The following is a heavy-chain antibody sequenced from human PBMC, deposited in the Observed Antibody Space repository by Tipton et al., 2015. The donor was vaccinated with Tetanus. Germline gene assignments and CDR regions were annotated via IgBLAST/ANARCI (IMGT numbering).Heavy chain of an antibody. J-gene: IGHJ3*01. D-gene: IGHD3-22*01. CDR1: GGSISNYY. V-gene: IGHV4-4*07. CDR3: AREDVYYHDGSGFYAFDV. CDR2: IYVTGAT. Sequence: TLSLTCSVSGGSISNYYWNWIRQPAGKGLEWIGRIYVTGATNHSPALQSRVTMSRDRAKNQLSLTLTSVTAADAAMYYCAREDVYYHDGSGFYAFDVWGRGTMVAVSS.